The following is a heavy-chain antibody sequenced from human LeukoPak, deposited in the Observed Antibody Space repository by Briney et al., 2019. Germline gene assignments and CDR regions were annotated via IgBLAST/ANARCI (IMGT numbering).Heavy chain of an antibody. D-gene: IGHD5-24*01. CDR2: IIPIFGTA. CDR3: AGGIVMATTEYSY. V-gene: IGHV1-69*05. Sequence: SVKVSCKASGGTFSSYAISWVRQAPGQGPEWMGRIIPIFGTANYAQKFQGRVTITTDESTSTAYMELSSLRSEDTAVYYCAGGIVMATTEYSYWGQGTLVTVSS. CDR1: GGTFSSYA. J-gene: IGHJ4*02.